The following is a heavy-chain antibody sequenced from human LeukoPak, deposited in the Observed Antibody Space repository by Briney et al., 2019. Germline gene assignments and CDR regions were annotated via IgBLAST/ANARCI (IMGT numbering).Heavy chain of an antibody. CDR1: GXTFSSYW. CDR2: INLDGSQK. D-gene: IGHD6-19*01. CDR3: ARDWNGSGWPTDY. Sequence: GGSLRLSYAASGXTFSSYWMSWVRQAPGKGLEWVANINLDGSQKYYVDSVRGRFTISRDNAKNSLYLQMNSLRVEDTAVYYCARDWNGSGWPTDYWGQGTLVTVSS. J-gene: IGHJ4*02. V-gene: IGHV3-7*05.